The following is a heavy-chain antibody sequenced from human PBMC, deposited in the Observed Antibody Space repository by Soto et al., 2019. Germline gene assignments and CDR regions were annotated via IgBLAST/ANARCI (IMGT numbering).Heavy chain of an antibody. Sequence: EVQLLESGGSLVQPGGSLRLSCRASGFSFSSFAMTWVRQAPGKGLEWVSSIGGSGIITYYTDSVKGRFTISRDNSGNTLFLHMNSLRADDTAVYYCAKDPNGDYVGAFDSWGQGTLVTVSS. CDR1: GFSFSSFA. CDR2: IGGSGIIT. V-gene: IGHV3-23*01. D-gene: IGHD4-17*01. CDR3: AKDPNGDYVGAFDS. J-gene: IGHJ4*02.